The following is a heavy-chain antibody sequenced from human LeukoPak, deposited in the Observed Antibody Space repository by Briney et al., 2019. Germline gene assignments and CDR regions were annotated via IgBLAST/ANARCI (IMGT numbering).Heavy chain of an antibody. CDR2: NKPNSGDT. D-gene: IGHD2-2*01. CDR3: ARADSVPAGDYHYWYMDV. CDR1: GFTLTDY. Sequence: ASVKVSCKASGFTLTDYIHWVRQDPRQGLQWMGSNKPNSGDTDYAQKFQGRVNMTRDTSISTVYMELSSLRSDDTAVYYCARADSVPAGDYHYWYMDVWGKGTTVTVSS. V-gene: IGHV1-2*02. J-gene: IGHJ6*03.